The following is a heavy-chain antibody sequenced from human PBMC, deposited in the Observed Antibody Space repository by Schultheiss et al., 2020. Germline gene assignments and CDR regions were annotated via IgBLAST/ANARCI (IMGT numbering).Heavy chain of an antibody. V-gene: IGHV3-30*18. J-gene: IGHJ6*02. CDR2: ISYDGSNK. CDR3: AKDITVTPVYGGMDV. D-gene: IGHD4-23*01. CDR1: GFTFSSYG. Sequence: GESLKISCAASGFTFSSYGMHWVRQAPGKGLEWVAVISYDGSNKYYADSVKGRFTISRDNSKNTLYLQMNSLRAEDTAVYYCAKDITVTPVYGGMDVWGQGTTVTGS.